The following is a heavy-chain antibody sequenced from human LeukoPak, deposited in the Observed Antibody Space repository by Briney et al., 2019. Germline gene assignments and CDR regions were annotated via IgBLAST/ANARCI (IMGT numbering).Heavy chain of an antibody. J-gene: IGHJ4*02. D-gene: IGHD5-12*01. CDR2: ISYDGSNK. V-gene: IGHV3-30*04. CDR1: GFTFSSYA. Sequence: QPGGSLRLSCAASGFTFSSYAMHWVRQAPGKGLEWVAVISYDGSNKYYADSVKGRFTISRDNSKNTLYLQMNSLRAEDTAVYYCARERGYVVDYWGQGTLVTVSS. CDR3: ARERGYVVDY.